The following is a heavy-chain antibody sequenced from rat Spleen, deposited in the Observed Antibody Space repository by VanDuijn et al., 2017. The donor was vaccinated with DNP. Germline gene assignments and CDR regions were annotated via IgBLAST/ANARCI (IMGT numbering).Heavy chain of an antibody. D-gene: IGHD1-9*01. J-gene: IGHJ2*01. V-gene: IGHV5-19*01. CDR3: AKGGTYYGYQGDY. Sequence: EVQLVESGGGLVQPGKSLKLSCAASGFVFSNFGMPWIRQAPTKGLDWLSSINTDGGSTYYPDSVKGRFTIYRDNAENTVYLQMNSLRSEDTATYYCAKGGTYYGYQGDYWGQGVMVTVSS. CDR1: GFVFSNFG. CDR2: INTDGGST.